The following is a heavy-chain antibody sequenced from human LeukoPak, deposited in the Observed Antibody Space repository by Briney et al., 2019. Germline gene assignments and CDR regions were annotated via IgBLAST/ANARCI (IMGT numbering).Heavy chain of an antibody. CDR2: ISSSGSTI. D-gene: IGHD3-9*01. CDR1: GFTFSSYE. V-gene: IGHV3-48*03. Sequence: PGGSLRLSCAASGFTFSSYEMNWVRQAPGKGLEWVSYISSSGSTIYYADSVKVRFTISRDNAKNSLYLQMNSLRAEDTAVYYCARDPRGYDILTGYYDYYYYYGMDVWGKGTTVTVSS. CDR3: ARDPRGYDILTGYYDYYYYYGMDV. J-gene: IGHJ6*04.